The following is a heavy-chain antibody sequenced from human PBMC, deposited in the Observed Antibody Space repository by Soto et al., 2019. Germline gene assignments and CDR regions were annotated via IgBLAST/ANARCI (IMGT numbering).Heavy chain of an antibody. D-gene: IGHD2-8*01. CDR1: GFTLSTYP. Sequence: GCSLRLSCAASGFTLSTYPMIWGRQGPGKGLEWVSTITTSGGNTYYADSVQGRFTISRDNSKNTLYLQMNSLRAEDTAVYYCAGRYCTNGVCYTNYYYYIDVRGKGTTVTVSS. V-gene: IGHV3-23*01. CDR2: ITTSGGNT. J-gene: IGHJ6*03. CDR3: AGRYCTNGVCYTNYYYYIDV.